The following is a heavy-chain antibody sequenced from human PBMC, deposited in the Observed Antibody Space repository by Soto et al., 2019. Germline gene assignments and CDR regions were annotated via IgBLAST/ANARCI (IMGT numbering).Heavy chain of an antibody. J-gene: IGHJ4*02. CDR1: GGTFSSYA. D-gene: IGHD3-16*02. CDR2: IIPIFGTA. Sequence: ASVKVSCKASGGTFSSYAISWVRQAPGQGLEWMGGIIPIFGTANYAQKFQGRVTITADKSTSTAYMELSSLRSEDTAVYYCARVSHIYYVWGSYPPTYYFDYWGQGTLVTAS. CDR3: ARVSHIYYVWGSYPPTYYFDY. V-gene: IGHV1-69*06.